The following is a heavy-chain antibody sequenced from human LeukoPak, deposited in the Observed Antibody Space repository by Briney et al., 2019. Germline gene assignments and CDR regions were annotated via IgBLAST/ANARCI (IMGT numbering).Heavy chain of an antibody. CDR2: ISGNGGSL. D-gene: IGHD3-22*01. CDR3: AKRDAYDSSGFSPLFDY. J-gene: IGHJ4*02. V-gene: IGHV3-23*01. Sequence: PGGSLRLSCAASGFSFSNYAMSWVSQDPGRGLEWVSAISGNGGSLYYADSVKGRFTISRDNSKSALYLQVNSLRAEDTAVYYCAKRDAYDSSGFSPLFDYWGQGTLVTVSS. CDR1: GFSFSNYA.